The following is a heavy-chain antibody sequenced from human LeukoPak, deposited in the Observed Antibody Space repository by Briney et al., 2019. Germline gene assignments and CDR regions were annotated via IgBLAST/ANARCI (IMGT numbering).Heavy chain of an antibody. CDR2: VNYRGIT. V-gene: IGHV4-34*01. D-gene: IGHD3-10*01. J-gene: IGHJ4*02. CDR1: GGSFSNYF. CDR3: ARGGAELLWFGNGYYNDY. Sequence: SETLSLTCAVYGGSFSNYFWSWIRQSPGKGLEWIGEVNYRGITNYNPSLKSRVTISSDTSNKQVSLKLTSVSAADTAVYYCARGGAELLWFGNGYYNDYWGQGTEVIVSS.